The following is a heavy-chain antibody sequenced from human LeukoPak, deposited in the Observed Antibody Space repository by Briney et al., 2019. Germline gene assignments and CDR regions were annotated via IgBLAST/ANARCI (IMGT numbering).Heavy chain of an antibody. V-gene: IGHV1-2*02. CDR1: GYAFVAYY. Sequence: ASVKVSCKASGYAFVAYYVHWVRQAPGLGLEWMGWINPNSGGTNYAQKFQGRVTMTRDTSISTAFMELSSLGSDDTAVYYCARLGTYYYDGSGYYPLTGYFDYWGQGTLVTVSS. CDR2: INPNSGGT. D-gene: IGHD3-22*01. CDR3: ARLGTYYYDGSGYYPLTGYFDY. J-gene: IGHJ4*02.